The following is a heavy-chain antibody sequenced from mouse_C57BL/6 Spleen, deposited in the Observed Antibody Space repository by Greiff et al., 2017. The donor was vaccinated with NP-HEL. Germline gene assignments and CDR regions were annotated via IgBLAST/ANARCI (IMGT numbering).Heavy chain of an antibody. Sequence: QVQLQQPGAELVRPGSSVKLSCKASGYTFTSYWMHWVKQRPIQGLEWIGNIDPSDSETHYNQKFKDKATLTVDKSSSTAYMQLSSLTAEDSAVYYCARWGGLDFDYWGQGTTLTVSS. V-gene: IGHV1-52*01. CDR3: ARWGGLDFDY. J-gene: IGHJ2*01. CDR2: IDPSDSET. D-gene: IGHD3-1*01. CDR1: GYTFTSYW.